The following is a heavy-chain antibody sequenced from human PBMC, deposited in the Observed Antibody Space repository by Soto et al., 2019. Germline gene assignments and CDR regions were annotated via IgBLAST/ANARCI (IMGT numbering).Heavy chain of an antibody. Sequence: EVQLLESVGGLVQVGGSLRLSCVGSGFGFDSYAMSWVRQAPGKGLEWVSGIGSSGGAIVYADSVRGRFTISRDNSRNALYLHMNSLRAGDTAVYYCAKALWFGESSHYFDYWGQGTLVTVSS. CDR1: GFGFDSYA. CDR2: IGSSGGAI. CDR3: AKALWFGESSHYFDY. D-gene: IGHD3-10*01. V-gene: IGHV3-23*01. J-gene: IGHJ4*02.